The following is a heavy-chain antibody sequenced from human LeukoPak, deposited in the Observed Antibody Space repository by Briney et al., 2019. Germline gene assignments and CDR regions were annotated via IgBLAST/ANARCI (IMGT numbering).Heavy chain of an antibody. D-gene: IGHD3-3*02. CDR2: ISSSSSYI. Sequence: GGSLRLSCAASGFTFSSYSMNWVRQAPGKGLEWVSSISSSSSYIYYADSVKGRFTISRDNAKNSLYLQMNSLRAEDTAVYYCARDHFWSGNFDYRGQGTLVTVSS. CDR1: GFTFSSYS. V-gene: IGHV3-21*01. CDR3: ARDHFWSGNFDY. J-gene: IGHJ4*02.